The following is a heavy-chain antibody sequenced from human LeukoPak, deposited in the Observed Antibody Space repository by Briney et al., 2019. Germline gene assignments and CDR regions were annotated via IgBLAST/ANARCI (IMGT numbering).Heavy chain of an antibody. CDR1: GFTFSTYN. V-gene: IGHV3-21*01. D-gene: IGHD1-26*01. J-gene: IGHJ3*02. CDR2: INVITGYI. CDR3: ARDRSGSSSVDDAFDI. Sequence: GGSLRLSCAASGFTFSTYNMNWVRQAPGKGLEWVAYINVITGYIYYADSLKGRFTISRDNAKKSLFLEMNSLRVEDTAVYYCARDRSGSSSVDDAFDIWGQGIMVTVSS.